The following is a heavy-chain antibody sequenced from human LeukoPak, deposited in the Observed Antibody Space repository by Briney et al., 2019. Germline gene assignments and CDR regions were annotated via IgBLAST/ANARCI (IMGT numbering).Heavy chain of an antibody. D-gene: IGHD3-16*01. CDR3: ARQDASNAFDI. CDR2: IYPGDSDT. CDR1: GYSFTSFW. Sequence: GESLKISCKGSGYSFTSFWIGWVRQMPGKGLEWMGFIYPGDSDTRYSPSFQGQVTISADDSINTAYLQWSSLQASDIAMYYCARQDASNAFDIRGQGTMVTVSS. V-gene: IGHV5-51*01. J-gene: IGHJ3*02.